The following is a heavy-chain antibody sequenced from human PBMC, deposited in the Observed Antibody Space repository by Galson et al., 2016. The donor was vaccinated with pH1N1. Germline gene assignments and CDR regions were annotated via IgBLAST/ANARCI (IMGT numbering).Heavy chain of an antibody. Sequence: SLRLSCAASGFTVSPNDMSWFRQAPGKGLEWVSVIYSGGNTYYTDSVKGRFTISRDSSKNTLYLRMNSLRPEDTAVYYCARGYPGFSYYGMDVWGQGTTVTVSS. CDR2: IYSGGNT. V-gene: IGHV3-53*01. D-gene: IGHD2-15*01. CDR3: ARGYPGFSYYGMDV. CDR1: GFTVSPND. J-gene: IGHJ6*02.